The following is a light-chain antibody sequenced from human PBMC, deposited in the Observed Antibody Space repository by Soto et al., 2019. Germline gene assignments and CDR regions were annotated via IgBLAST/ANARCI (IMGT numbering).Light chain of an antibody. CDR2: EDN. CDR1: SGSIATNY. J-gene: IGLJ2*01. V-gene: IGLV6-57*04. CDR3: QSSGRSPWI. Sequence: NFMLTQPHSVSESPGKTVTISCTRSSGSIATNYVQWYQQRPGSAPTTVIYEDNQRPSGVPDRFSGSIDSSSNSASLTIYGLKTKHEDPSYCQSSGRSPWIFGGGTKVTVL.